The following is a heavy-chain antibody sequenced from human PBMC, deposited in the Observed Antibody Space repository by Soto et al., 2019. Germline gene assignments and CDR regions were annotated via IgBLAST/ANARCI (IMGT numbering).Heavy chain of an antibody. CDR1: GGTFSSYA. Sequence: ASVKVSCKASGGTFSSYAISWVRQAPGQGLEWMGGIVPIFGTANYAQKFQGRVTITADKSTSTAYMELSSLRSEDTAVYYCARSESGTWIQLWFYWGQGTLVTVSS. D-gene: IGHD5-18*01. V-gene: IGHV1-69*06. J-gene: IGHJ4*02. CDR3: ARSESGTWIQLWFY. CDR2: IVPIFGTA.